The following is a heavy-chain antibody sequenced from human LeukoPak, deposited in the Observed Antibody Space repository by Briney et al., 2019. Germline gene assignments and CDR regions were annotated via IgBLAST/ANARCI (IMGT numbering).Heavy chain of an antibody. D-gene: IGHD3-22*01. V-gene: IGHV4-59*08. Sequence: SETLSLTCTVSGASINNNFWTWSRQPPGKGLEWIGYIYSSGSANYNPSLKSRVIISGDTSKNQISLNLTSVTAADTAVYFCARHGDYYDTWGHGTLVTVSS. J-gene: IGHJ4*01. CDR3: ARHGDYYDT. CDR2: IYSSGSA. CDR1: GASINNNF.